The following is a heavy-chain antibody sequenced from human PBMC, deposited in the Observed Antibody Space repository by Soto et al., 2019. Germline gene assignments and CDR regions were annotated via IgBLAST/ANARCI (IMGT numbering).Heavy chain of an antibody. Sequence: QVQLQESGPGLVKPSETLSLTCTVSGGSVSSASYYWSWIRQPPGKGLEWIGYIYYSGSTNYNPSSKSRVTLSVHTSKTQFSLRLTSVTAAETDVYYCARDRVYSYGGKYGMDVWGQGTTVTVSS. J-gene: IGHJ6*02. CDR2: IYYSGST. CDR3: ARDRVYSYGGKYGMDV. D-gene: IGHD5-18*01. CDR1: GGSVSSASYY. V-gene: IGHV4-61*01.